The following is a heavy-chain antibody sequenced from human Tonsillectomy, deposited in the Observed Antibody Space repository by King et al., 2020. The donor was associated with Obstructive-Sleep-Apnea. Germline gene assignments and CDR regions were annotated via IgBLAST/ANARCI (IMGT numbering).Heavy chain of an antibody. V-gene: IGHV3-30*04. CDR3: ARDWLPGATDYFDY. Sequence: RLSCAVSGFTINNYPMHWVRQAPGKGLEWVSVISFDGAVRVYGDSVKGRFTLSRDGSKKTLYLQMNSLSVEDTAVYYCARDWLPGATDYFDYWRQGTLVTV. CDR1: GFTINNYP. D-gene: IGHD6-19*01. CDR2: ISFDGAVR. J-gene: IGHJ4*02.